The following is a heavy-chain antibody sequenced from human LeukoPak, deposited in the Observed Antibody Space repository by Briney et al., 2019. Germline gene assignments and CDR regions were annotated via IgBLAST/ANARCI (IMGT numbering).Heavy chain of an antibody. D-gene: IGHD6-19*01. J-gene: IGHJ3*02. V-gene: IGHV3-23*01. Sequence: GGSLRLSCAASGFTFSSYAMSWVRQAPGKGLEWVSAISGSGGSTYYADSVKGRFTISRDNSKNTLYLQVNSLRAEDTAVYYCAKGGPAGWYGVSTDAFDIWGQGTMVTVSS. CDR3: AKGGPAGWYGVSTDAFDI. CDR2: ISGSGGST. CDR1: GFTFSSYA.